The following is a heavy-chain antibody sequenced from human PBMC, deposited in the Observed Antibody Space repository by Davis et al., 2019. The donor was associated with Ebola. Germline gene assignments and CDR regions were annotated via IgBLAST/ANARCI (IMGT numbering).Heavy chain of an antibody. J-gene: IGHJ6*03. Sequence: GESLKISCAASGFTFSSYAMSWVRQAPGKGLEWVSAISGSGGSTYYADSVKGRFTISRDNSKNTLYLQMNSLRAEDTAVYYCAKDYCTSTSCYNYMDVWGKGTTVIVSS. CDR3: AKDYCTSTSCYNYMDV. D-gene: IGHD2-2*02. CDR2: ISGSGGST. CDR1: GFTFSSYA. V-gene: IGHV3-23*01.